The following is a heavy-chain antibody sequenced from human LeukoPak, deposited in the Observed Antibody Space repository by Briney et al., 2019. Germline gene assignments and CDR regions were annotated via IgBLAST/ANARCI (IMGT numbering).Heavy chain of an antibody. D-gene: IGHD3-10*01. CDR2: TTSSGTTI. Sequence: GGSLRLSCAASGFTFSDYYMSWIRQAPGKGLECLSYTTSSGTTIYYADSVKGRFTISRDNAKNTLYLQMNSLRAEDTAVYYCARNLKYYYGSGSLYYFDYWGQGTLVTVSS. J-gene: IGHJ4*02. CDR1: GFTFSDYY. CDR3: ARNLKYYYGSGSLYYFDY. V-gene: IGHV3-11*04.